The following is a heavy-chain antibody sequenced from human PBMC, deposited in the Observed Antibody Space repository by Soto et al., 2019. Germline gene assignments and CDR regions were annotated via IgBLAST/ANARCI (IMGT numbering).Heavy chain of an antibody. Sequence: ASVKVSCKASGYTFTGYYMHWVRQAPGQGLEWMGWINPNSGGTNYAQKFQGWVTMTRDTSISTAYMELSRLRSDDTAVYYCARGPIAAAGTNDAFDIWGQGTMVTVSS. CDR2: INPNSGGT. D-gene: IGHD6-13*01. CDR3: ARGPIAAAGTNDAFDI. CDR1: GYTFTGYY. J-gene: IGHJ3*02. V-gene: IGHV1-2*04.